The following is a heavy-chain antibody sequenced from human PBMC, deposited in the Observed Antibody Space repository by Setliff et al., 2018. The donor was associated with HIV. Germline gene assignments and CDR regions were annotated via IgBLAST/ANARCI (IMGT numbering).Heavy chain of an antibody. J-gene: IGHJ4*02. CDR1: GDTFSSYA. Sequence: GASVKVSCKVSGDTFSSYAISWVRQAPGQGLEWMGGIIPIFGTAKYAQKFQDRITITTDESTSSVFVELSNLGPDDTAIYYCARDRAEADVGGGVRGPTYFCDYWGQGTLVTVSS. CDR3: ARDRAEADVGGGVRGPTYFCDY. D-gene: IGHD3-16*01. CDR2: IIPIFGTA. V-gene: IGHV1-69*05.